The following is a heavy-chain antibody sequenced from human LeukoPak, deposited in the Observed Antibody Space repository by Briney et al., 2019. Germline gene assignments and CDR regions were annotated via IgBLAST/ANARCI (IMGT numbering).Heavy chain of an antibody. CDR2: ISAGNGNT. CDR1: GYTFTSYA. Sequence: ASVKVSCKASGYTFTSYAIHWVRQAPGQRLEWMGWISAGNGNTKYSQNFQGRVTFISNTSATTAFMELSSLRSEDTAVYYCARARSGLRILDYWGQGTLVTVSS. D-gene: IGHD5-12*01. CDR3: ARARSGLRILDY. V-gene: IGHV1-3*01. J-gene: IGHJ4*02.